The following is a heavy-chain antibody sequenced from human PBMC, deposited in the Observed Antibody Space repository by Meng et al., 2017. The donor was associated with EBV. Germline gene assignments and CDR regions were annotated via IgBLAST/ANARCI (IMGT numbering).Heavy chain of an antibody. V-gene: IGHV1-18*01. Sequence: QRVRAWARVTKPGASATVSCKASGYTFTSYGSSWVRQAPGQGLEWMGWISAYNGNTNYAQKLQGRVTMTTDTSTSTAYMELRSLRSDDTAVYYCARGLDYFDYWGQGTLVTVSS. CDR2: ISAYNGNT. J-gene: IGHJ4*02. CDR3: ARGLDYFDY. CDR1: GYTFTSYG.